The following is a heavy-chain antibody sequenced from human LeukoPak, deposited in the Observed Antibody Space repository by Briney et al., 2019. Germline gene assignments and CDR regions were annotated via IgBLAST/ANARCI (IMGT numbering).Heavy chain of an antibody. CDR2: IYTSGST. V-gene: IGHV4-61*02. CDR3: AREMNTVAAYDY. D-gene: IGHD4-23*01. J-gene: IGHJ4*02. CDR1: GGSISSGSYY. Sequence: SQTLSLTCTVSGGSISSGSYYWSWIRQPAGKGLEWIGRIYTSGSTNYNPSLKSRVTISVDTSKNQFSLKLSSVTAADTAVYYCAREMNTVAAYDYWGQGTLVTVSS.